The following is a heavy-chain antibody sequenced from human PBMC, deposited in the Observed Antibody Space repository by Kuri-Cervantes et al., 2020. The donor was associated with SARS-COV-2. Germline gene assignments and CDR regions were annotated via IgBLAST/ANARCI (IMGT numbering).Heavy chain of an antibody. V-gene: IGHV4-59*01. CDR1: GGSISSYY. CDR3: AREGYCSGGSCFDY. CDR2: IYYSGST. J-gene: IGHJ4*02. Sequence: SETLSLTCTVSGGSISSYYWSWIRQPPGKGPEWIGYIYYSGSTNYNPSLKSRVTISVDTSKNQFSLKLSSVTAADTAVYYCAREGYCSGGSCFDYWGQGTLVTVSS. D-gene: IGHD2-15*01.